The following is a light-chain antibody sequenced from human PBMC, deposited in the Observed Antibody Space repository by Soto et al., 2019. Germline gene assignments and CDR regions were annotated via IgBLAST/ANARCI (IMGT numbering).Light chain of an antibody. CDR1: QSFDSP. CDR3: QHDNHWPT. V-gene: IGKV3-11*01. Sequence: EIQMTQSQSTLSASPGERATLYCRDSQSFDSPLAWYQQKPSQAPRLLIYDAYYRAAGIPARFSGSGARTDFTTTSSSLAPEDSADYYCQHDNHWPTFGQGTRLEIK. J-gene: IGKJ5*01. CDR2: DAY.